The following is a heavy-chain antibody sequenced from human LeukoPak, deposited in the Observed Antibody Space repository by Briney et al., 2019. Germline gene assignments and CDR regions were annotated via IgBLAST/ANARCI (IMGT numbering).Heavy chain of an antibody. Sequence: ASVKVSCKASGYTFTSYEINWVRQATGQGLEWMGGMNPNSGNTGYAQKFQGRHTMTRDTSISTAYMELSSLRSEDTAVYYCARGINGMDVWGQGTTVTVSS. CDR3: ARGINGMDV. J-gene: IGHJ6*02. D-gene: IGHD3-16*01. CDR2: MNPNSGNT. CDR1: GYTFTSYE. V-gene: IGHV1-8*01.